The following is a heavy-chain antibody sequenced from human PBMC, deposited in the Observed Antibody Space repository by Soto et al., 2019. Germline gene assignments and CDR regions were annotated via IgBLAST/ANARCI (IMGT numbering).Heavy chain of an antibody. Sequence: VGSLRLSCAASGFTFSDYYMSWIRQAPGKGLEWVSYISSSGSSTCYADSVKGRFTISRDNAKKSLYLQMNSLRAEDTAVYYCARDRYDSSGYYCPFDYWGQGTLVTVSS. CDR3: ARDRYDSSGYYCPFDY. V-gene: IGHV3-11*04. D-gene: IGHD3-22*01. CDR2: ISSSGSST. CDR1: GFTFSDYY. J-gene: IGHJ4*02.